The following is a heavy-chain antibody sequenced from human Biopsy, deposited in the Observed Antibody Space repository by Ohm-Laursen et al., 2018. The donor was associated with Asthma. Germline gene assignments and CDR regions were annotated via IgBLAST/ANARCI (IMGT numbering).Heavy chain of an antibody. CDR2: IYSGGTS. V-gene: IGHV3-53*01. CDR1: GFTVSRDH. Sequence: SLRLSCSASGFTVSRDHMFWVRQAPGKGPEWVSVIYSGGTSDTADSVRGRFTISRDFYKNTLYPQMDSLRAEDTAVYYCARGDSSGWSHYYFDYWGQGTLVTVSS. J-gene: IGHJ4*02. CDR3: ARGDSSGWSHYYFDY. D-gene: IGHD6-19*01.